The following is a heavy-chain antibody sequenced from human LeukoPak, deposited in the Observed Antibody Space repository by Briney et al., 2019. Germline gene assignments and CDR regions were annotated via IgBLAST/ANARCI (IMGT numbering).Heavy chain of an antibody. Sequence: ASVKVSCKASGYTFTSYYMHWVRQAPGQGLEWMGGIVPIFGTANYAQKFQGRVTITADESTSTAYMELSSLRSEDTAVYYCAWIAVAGIGAFDIWGQGTMVTVSS. CDR3: AWIAVAGIGAFDI. J-gene: IGHJ3*02. CDR2: IVPIFGTA. CDR1: GYTFTSYY. D-gene: IGHD6-19*01. V-gene: IGHV1-69*13.